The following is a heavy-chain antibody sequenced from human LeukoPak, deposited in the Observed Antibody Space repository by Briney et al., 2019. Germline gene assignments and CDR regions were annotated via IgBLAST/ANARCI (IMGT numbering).Heavy chain of an antibody. Sequence: ASVKVSCKASGYTFTSYAMNWVRQAPGQGLEWMGWINTNTGNPTYAQGFTGRFVFSLDTSVSTAYLQISSLKAEDTAVYYCAGDPVNLLGELTGQPPDYWGQGTLVTVSS. J-gene: IGHJ4*02. V-gene: IGHV7-4-1*02. D-gene: IGHD3-16*01. CDR3: AGDPVNLLGELTGQPPDY. CDR1: GYTFTSYA. CDR2: INTNTGNP.